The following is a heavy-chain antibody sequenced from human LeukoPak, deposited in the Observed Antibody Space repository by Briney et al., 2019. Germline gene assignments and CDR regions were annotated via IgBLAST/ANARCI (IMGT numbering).Heavy chain of an antibody. D-gene: IGHD2/OR15-2a*01. CDR1: GFTVSSNY. Sequence: GGSLRLSCAASGFTVSSNYMSWVRQAPGKGLEWVSVIYSGGSIYYADSVRGRFTISRDSSKNTLYLQMNSLRAEDTAVYYCARGGGTTQFDSWGQGTLVTVSS. V-gene: IGHV3-66*01. J-gene: IGHJ4*02. CDR2: IYSGGSI. CDR3: ARGGGTTQFDS.